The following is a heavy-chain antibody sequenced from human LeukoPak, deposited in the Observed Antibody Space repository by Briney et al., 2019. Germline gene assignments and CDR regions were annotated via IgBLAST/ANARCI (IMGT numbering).Heavy chain of an antibody. CDR1: RFTFSSYW. CDR3: ARSSAAAGTAFNYYYYGMDV. D-gene: IGHD6-13*01. J-gene: IGHJ6*04. V-gene: IGHV3-7*03. CDR2: IKQDGSEK. Sequence: PGGSLRLSCAASRFTFSSYWMSWVRQAPGKGLDWVANIKQDGSEKYYVDSVKGRFTISRDNAKNSLYLQMNSLRAEDTAVYYCARSSAAAGTAFNYYYYGMDVWGEGTTVTVSS.